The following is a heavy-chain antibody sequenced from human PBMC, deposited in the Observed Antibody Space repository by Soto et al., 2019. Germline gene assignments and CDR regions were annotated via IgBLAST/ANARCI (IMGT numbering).Heavy chain of an antibody. CDR1: DDSISGSACT. J-gene: IGHJ4*02. CDR2: IYYSGRP. D-gene: IGHD3-10*01. V-gene: IGHV4-39*01. Sequence: SETLSLTCTVSDDSISGSACTWGWIRQPPGKGLEWIGTIYYSGRPYYNPSLKSRVTISVDTSKNQLSLKVNSVTAADTAVYYCARMRKGYYGSGSYLYGLFDYWGQGTMVTVYS. CDR3: ARMRKGYYGSGSYLYGLFDY.